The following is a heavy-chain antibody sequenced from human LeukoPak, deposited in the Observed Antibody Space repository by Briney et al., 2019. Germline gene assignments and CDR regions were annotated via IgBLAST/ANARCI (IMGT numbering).Heavy chain of an antibody. J-gene: IGHJ3*02. Sequence: GASVKVPCKASGYTFTGYYMHWVRQAPGQGLEWMGWINPNSGGTNYAQKFQGRVTMTRDTSISTAYMELSRLRSDDTAVYYCARDWALLWFGEFPDAFDIWGQGTMVTVSS. CDR1: GYTFTGYY. CDR2: INPNSGGT. D-gene: IGHD3-10*01. V-gene: IGHV1-2*02. CDR3: ARDWALLWFGEFPDAFDI.